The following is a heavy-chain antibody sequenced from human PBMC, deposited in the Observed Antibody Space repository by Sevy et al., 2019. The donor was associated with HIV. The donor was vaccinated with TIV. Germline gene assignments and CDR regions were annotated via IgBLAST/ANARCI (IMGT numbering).Heavy chain of an antibody. Sequence: GGSLRLSCAASGFTFSSYSMNWVRQAPGKGLEWVSSISGISNYIYYADSMKGRFTVSRDNARNSLYLQMNSLRAEDTAVYYCARNNCSITNCYMGDVFDIWGQRTMVTGSS. D-gene: IGHD2-2*02. J-gene: IGHJ3*02. V-gene: IGHV3-21*01. CDR1: GFTFSSYS. CDR2: ISGISNYI. CDR3: ARNNCSITNCYMGDVFDI.